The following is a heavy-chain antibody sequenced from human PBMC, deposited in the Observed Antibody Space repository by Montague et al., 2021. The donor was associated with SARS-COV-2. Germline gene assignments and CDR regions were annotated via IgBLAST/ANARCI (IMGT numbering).Heavy chain of an antibody. CDR3: TSGREGNYNVMDV. J-gene: IGHJ6*02. D-gene: IGHD1-1*01. V-gene: IGHV6-1*01. CDR2: TYYRSKWYN. Sequence: CAISGDSVSSNSATWNWVRQSPSGGLEWLGSTYYRSKWYNDYAVSVRGRVTINPDTSKNQFSLQLNSVTPEDTAIYYCTSGREGNYNVMDVWGQGTTVTVSS. CDR1: GDSVSSNSAT.